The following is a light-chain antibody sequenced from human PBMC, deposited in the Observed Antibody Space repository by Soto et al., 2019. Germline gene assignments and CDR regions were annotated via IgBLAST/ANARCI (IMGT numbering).Light chain of an antibody. J-gene: IGLJ1*01. Sequence: QSVLTQPPSASGTPGQRVTISCSGSSSNIGSNTVNWYQQLPGTAPKLLIYSNNQQPSGVPDRFSGSKSGTSASLAISGLQSEDEADYYCAAWDDSLNGYVFGTGTQLTVL. V-gene: IGLV1-44*01. CDR1: SSNIGSNT. CDR3: AAWDDSLNGYV. CDR2: SNN.